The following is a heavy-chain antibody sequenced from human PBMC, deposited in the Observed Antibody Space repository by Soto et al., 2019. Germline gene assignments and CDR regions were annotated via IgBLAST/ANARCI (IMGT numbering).Heavy chain of an antibody. CDR3: AHIVVAGLGYYFDY. D-gene: IGHD6-19*01. CDR2: IYWDDDK. Sequence: QITLKESGPPLVKPTQTLTLTCTFSGFSLSSTRMAVGWIRQPPGKALEWLALIYWDDDKRYSPFLKSRLTITKDTSKNQVVPTMSNMAPVDTARYYCAHIVVAGLGYYFDYWGQGTLVTVSS. J-gene: IGHJ4*02. CDR1: GFSLSSTRMA. V-gene: IGHV2-5*02.